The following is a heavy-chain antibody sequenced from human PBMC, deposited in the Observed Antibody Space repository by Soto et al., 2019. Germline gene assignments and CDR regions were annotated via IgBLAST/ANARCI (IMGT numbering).Heavy chain of an antibody. CDR3: AKDRCSSTSCRLFPTNQGTGI. CDR2: IAGSGDST. Sequence: GGSLRLSCAASGFTFSSYAMSWVRQAPGKGLEWVSGIAGSGDSTYYADSVKGRFAISRDNSKNTLYLQMNSLRAEDTAIYYCAKDRCSSTSCRLFPTNQGTGIWGQGTMVTVSS. CDR1: GFTFSSYA. D-gene: IGHD2-2*01. J-gene: IGHJ3*02. V-gene: IGHV3-23*01.